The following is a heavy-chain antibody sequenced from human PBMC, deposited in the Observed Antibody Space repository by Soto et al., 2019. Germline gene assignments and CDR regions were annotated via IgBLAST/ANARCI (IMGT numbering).Heavy chain of an antibody. V-gene: IGHV3-30*03. J-gene: IGHJ4*02. CDR1: GFTFSSYG. D-gene: IGHD6-6*01. Sequence: QLGGSLRLSCAASGFTFSSYGMHWVRQAPGKGLEWVAVISYDGSNKYYADSVKGRFTISRDNSKNTLYLQMNSLRAEDTAVYYCGREYQLLSGYSSSSATYFDYWGQGTLVTVSS. CDR2: ISYDGSNK. CDR3: GREYQLLSGYSSSSATYFDY.